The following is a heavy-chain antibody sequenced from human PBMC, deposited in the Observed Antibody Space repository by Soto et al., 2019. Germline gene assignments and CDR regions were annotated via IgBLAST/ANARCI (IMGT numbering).Heavy chain of an antibody. CDR3: AAAPVSYYDILTGYYMLPDYYGMDV. CDR1: GFTFTSSA. CDR2: IVVGSGNT. J-gene: IGHJ6*02. Sequence: SVKVSCKASGFTFTSSAVQWVRQARGQRLEWIGWIVVGSGNTNYAQKFQERVTITRDMSTSTAHMELSSLRSEDTAVYYCAAAPVSYYDILTGYYMLPDYYGMDVWGQGTTVTVSS. D-gene: IGHD3-9*01. V-gene: IGHV1-58*01.